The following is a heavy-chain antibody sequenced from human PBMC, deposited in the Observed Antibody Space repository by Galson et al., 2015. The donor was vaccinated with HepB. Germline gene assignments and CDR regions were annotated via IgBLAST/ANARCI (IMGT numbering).Heavy chain of an antibody. CDR3: AREAPGYDYYMDV. J-gene: IGHJ6*03. V-gene: IGHV7-4-1*02. CDR2: INANTGNP. Sequence: SVKVSCKASGYNFKIYAMNWVRQAPGQGLDWMGWINANTGNPTYAQGFTGRFVFSFDASVSTAYLEISSLKDEDTAVYYCAREAPGYDYYMDVWGKGTTVTVSS. D-gene: IGHD6-6*01. CDR1: GYNFKIYA.